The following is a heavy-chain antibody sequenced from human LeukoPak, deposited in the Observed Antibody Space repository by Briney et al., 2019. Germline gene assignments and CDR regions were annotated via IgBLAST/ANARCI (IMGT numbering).Heavy chain of an antibody. CDR3: ATGFLEWLLRLFSDYYYGMDV. CDR1: GYTFTSYY. V-gene: IGHV1-46*01. J-gene: IGHJ6*02. CDR2: INPSGGST. Sequence: GASVKVSCKASGYTFTSYYMHWVRQAPGQGLEWMGIINPSGGSTSYAQKFQGRVTMTRDTSTSTVYMELSSLRSEDTAVYYCATGFLEWLLRLFSDYYYGMDVWGQGTTVTVSS. D-gene: IGHD3-3*01.